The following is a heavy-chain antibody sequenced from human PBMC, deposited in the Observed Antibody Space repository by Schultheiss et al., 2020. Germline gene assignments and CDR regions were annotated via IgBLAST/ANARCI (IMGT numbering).Heavy chain of an antibody. J-gene: IGHJ3*02. Sequence: ASVKVSCKASGGTFSSYAISWVRQAPGQGLEWMGWISAYNDNTNYAQKFQGRVTMSTDTSASTAYMELSSLRSEDTAVYYCATLYYDSSGYAAFDIWGQGTMVTVSS. CDR3: ATLYYDSSGYAAFDI. D-gene: IGHD3-22*01. CDR1: GGTFSSYA. CDR2: ISAYNDNT. V-gene: IGHV1-18*01.